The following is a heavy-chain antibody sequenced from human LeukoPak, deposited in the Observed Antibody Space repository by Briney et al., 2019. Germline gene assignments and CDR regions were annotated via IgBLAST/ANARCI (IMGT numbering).Heavy chain of an antibody. CDR2: ISAYNGNT. CDR3: ARDRPDTAMLYYYYGMDV. D-gene: IGHD5-18*01. V-gene: IGHV1-18*01. J-gene: IGHJ6*02. CDR1: GYTFTSYG. Sequence: ASVKVSCKASGYTFTSYGISWVRQAPGQGLEWMGWISAYNGNTNYAQKLQGRVTMTTDTSTSTAYMELRSLRSDDTAVYYCARDRPDTAMLYYYYGMDVWGQGTTVTVSS.